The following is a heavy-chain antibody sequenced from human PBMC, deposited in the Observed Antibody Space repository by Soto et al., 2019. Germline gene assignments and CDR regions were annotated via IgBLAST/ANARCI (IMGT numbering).Heavy chain of an antibody. CDR2: IYTSGST. CDR3: ARGNVRWPPYGMDV. J-gene: IGHJ6*02. Sequence: PSETLSLTCTVSGGSISSYYCSWIRQPAGKGLEWIGRIYTSGSTNYNPSLKSRVTMSVDTSKNQFSLKLSSVTAADTAVYYCARGNVRWPPYGMDVWGQGTTVTVSS. CDR1: GGSISSYY. V-gene: IGHV4-4*07. D-gene: IGHD2-15*01.